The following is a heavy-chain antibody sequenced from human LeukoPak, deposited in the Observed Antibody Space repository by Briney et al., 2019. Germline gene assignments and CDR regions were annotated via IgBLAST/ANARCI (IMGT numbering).Heavy chain of an antibody. J-gene: IGHJ4*02. CDR1: GGSFSGYY. Sequence: SETLSLTCAVHGGSFSGYYWSWIRQPPGKGLEWIGEINHSGSTNYNPSLKSRVTISVDTSENQFSLRLSSVTAADTAVYYCARGSLGREVSAFFKNWGQGILVTVSS. CDR2: INHSGST. D-gene: IGHD5/OR15-5a*01. V-gene: IGHV4-34*01. CDR3: ARGSLGREVSAFFKN.